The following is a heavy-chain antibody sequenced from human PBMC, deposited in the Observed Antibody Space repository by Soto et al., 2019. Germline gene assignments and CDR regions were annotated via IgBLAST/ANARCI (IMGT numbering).Heavy chain of an antibody. Sequence: EGSLRLSCAVSGFSLSNYGMHWDRQAPGKGMERVTTISFDGSHKFHADSVKGRLTISRDNSKNTLYLEMNSLRAEDTAVYYCAKSRGPCYFHRSGYPEAFDLWGQGTMVTVSS. J-gene: IGHJ3*01. CDR1: GFSLSNYG. CDR3: AKSRGPCYFHRSGYPEAFDL. CDR2: ISFDGSHK. D-gene: IGHD3-22*01. V-gene: IGHV3-30*18.